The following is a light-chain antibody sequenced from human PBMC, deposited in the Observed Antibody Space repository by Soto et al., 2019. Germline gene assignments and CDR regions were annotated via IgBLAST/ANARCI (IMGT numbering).Light chain of an antibody. Sequence: EIVLTQSPATLSLSLGERATLSCRASQSVSSYLAWYQQKPGQSPRLLIYHASNRATGIPARFSGSGSGTDFTLTISSLEPEDFAVYYCQQRSNWPPSFGGGTKVDIK. CDR3: QQRSNWPPS. CDR1: QSVSSY. CDR2: HAS. V-gene: IGKV3-11*01. J-gene: IGKJ4*01.